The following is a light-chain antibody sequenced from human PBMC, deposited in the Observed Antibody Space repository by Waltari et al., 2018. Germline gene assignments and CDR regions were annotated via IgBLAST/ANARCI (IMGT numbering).Light chain of an antibody. CDR3: YSYAGSSSFV. J-gene: IGLJ1*01. CDR2: DVN. CDR1: ISYVCCHSY. Sequence: QSALTQPRSVSGSPGQSVTISCTGTISYVCCHSYFSWYQQHPGKAPKLMIYDVNKRPSGVPDRFSGSKSGNTASLTISGLQGEDEADYYCYSYAGSSSFVFGTGTEIIVL. V-gene: IGLV2-11*01.